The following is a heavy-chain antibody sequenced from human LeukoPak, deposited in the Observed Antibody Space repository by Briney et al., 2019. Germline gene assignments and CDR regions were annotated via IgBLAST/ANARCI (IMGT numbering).Heavy chain of an antibody. D-gene: IGHD3-9*01. CDR2: ISSGGSYI. V-gene: IGHV3-21*01. Sequence: GGSLRLSCAASGFTFSTYSMNWVRQAPGKGLEWVSSISSGGSYIYYADSVKGRFTISRDNAKNSLYLQMNSLRAEDTAVYYCARDDILTGFDYWGQGTLVTVSS. J-gene: IGHJ4*02. CDR1: GFTFSTYS. CDR3: ARDDILTGFDY.